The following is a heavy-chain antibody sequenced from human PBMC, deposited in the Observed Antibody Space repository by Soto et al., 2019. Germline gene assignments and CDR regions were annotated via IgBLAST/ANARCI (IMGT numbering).Heavy chain of an antibody. V-gene: IGHV3-33*01. CDR3: ARDASFVVVTATPDY. J-gene: IGHJ4*02. D-gene: IGHD2-21*02. CDR2: IWYDGSSK. CDR1: GFTFSSYG. Sequence: GGSLRLSCAASGFTFSSYGMHWVRQAPGKGLEWVAVIWYDGSSKYYADSVKGRFTISRDNSKNTLYLQMNSLRAEDTAVYYCARDASFVVVTATPDYWGQGTLVTVSS.